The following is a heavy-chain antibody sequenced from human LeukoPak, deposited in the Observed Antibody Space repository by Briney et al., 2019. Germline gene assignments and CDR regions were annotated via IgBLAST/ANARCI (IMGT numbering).Heavy chain of an antibody. J-gene: IGHJ3*02. Sequence: GSLRLSCAASGFTFSSYSMNWVRQAPGKGLEWVSSISSSSSYIYYADSVKGRFTISGDNAKNSLYLQMNSLRAEDTAVYYCARDTRWLGAFDIWGQGTMVTVSS. D-gene: IGHD5-24*01. V-gene: IGHV3-21*01. CDR2: ISSSSSYI. CDR3: ARDTRWLGAFDI. CDR1: GFTFSSYS.